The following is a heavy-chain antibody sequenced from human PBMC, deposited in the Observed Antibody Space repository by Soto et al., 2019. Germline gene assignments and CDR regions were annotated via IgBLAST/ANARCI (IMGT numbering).Heavy chain of an antibody. CDR2: IYYSGST. V-gene: IGHV4-39*01. CDR3: ARHHSERGYSYGRRYYFDY. J-gene: IGHJ4*02. Sequence: QLQLQESGPGLVKPSETLSLTCTVSGGSISSSSYYWGWIRQPPGKGLEWIGSIYYSGSTYYNPSLKSRVTISVDTSKNQFSLKLSSVTAADTAVYYCARHHSERGYSYGRRYYFDYWGQGTLVTVSS. CDR1: GGSISSSSYY. D-gene: IGHD5-18*01.